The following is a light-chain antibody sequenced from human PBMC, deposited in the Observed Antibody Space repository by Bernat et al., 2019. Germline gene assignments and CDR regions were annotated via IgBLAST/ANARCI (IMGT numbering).Light chain of an antibody. Sequence: NSMLTQPHSVSESPGKTVTISCTRSSGNLASKYVQWYPQRPGSSPITVIYENKERPSGVPNRFSGSIDSSSNSASLTISGLQSEDEADYFCQYYDDTTVICGGGTELTVL. V-gene: IGLV6-57*01. CDR1: SGNLASKY. J-gene: IGLJ2*01. CDR2: ENK. CDR3: QYYDDTTVI.